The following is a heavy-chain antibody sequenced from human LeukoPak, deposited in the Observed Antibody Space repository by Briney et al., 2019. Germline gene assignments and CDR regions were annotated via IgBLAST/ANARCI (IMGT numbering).Heavy chain of an antibody. CDR1: GGSFSGYY. CDR3: ARGDGYSYGYYFDY. D-gene: IGHD5-18*01. Sequence: SETLSLTCAVYGGSFSGYYWSWIRQPPGKGLEWIGEINHSGSTNYNPSLKSRVTISVDTSKNQFSLKLSSVTAADTAVYYCARGDGYSYGYYFDYWGQGTLVTVSS. CDR2: INHSGST. J-gene: IGHJ4*02. V-gene: IGHV4-34*01.